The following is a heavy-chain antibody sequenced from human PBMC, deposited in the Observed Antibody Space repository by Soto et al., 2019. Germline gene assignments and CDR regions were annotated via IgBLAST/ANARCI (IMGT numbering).Heavy chain of an antibody. CDR1: GFSFINYD. CDR2: LSGSGEST. D-gene: IGHD3-10*01. Sequence: GWSLRLACASSGFSFINYDMNWVRQAPGRGLEWVSTLSGSGESTYYADSVKGRFTISRDSSKNTLYLQMNSLRAEDTAVYYCAKTYFYHSGGPPYFDYWGQGALVTVSS. CDR3: AKTYFYHSGGPPYFDY. V-gene: IGHV3-23*01. J-gene: IGHJ4*02.